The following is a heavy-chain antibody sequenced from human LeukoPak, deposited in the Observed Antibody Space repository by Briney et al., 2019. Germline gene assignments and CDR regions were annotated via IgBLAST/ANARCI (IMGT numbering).Heavy chain of an antibody. CDR2: ISYDGGNK. CDR1: GFTFGSHT. J-gene: IGHJ5*02. Sequence: GGSLRLSCAASGFTFGSHTMHWVRQAPGKGLEWVAVISYDGGNKYYTDSVKGRFTISRDNSKNTLYLQMNSLRVDDTAVYYCARAYNSGWSLPFDPWGQGTLVTVSS. CDR3: ARAYNSGWSLPFDP. V-gene: IGHV3-30-3*01. D-gene: IGHD6-19*01.